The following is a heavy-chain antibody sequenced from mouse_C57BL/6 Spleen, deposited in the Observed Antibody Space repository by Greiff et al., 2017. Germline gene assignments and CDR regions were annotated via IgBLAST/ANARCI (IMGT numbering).Heavy chain of an antibody. CDR2: ILPGSGST. D-gene: IGHD1-1*01. Sequence: QVQLQQSGAELMKPGASVKLSCKATGYTFTGYWIEWVKQRPGHGLEWIGEILPGSGSTTYNEKFKGKATFTADTSSNTAYMQLSSLTTEDSAIYYCASRDYYGSSYWFAYWGQGTLVTVSA. CDR3: ASRDYYGSSYWFAY. CDR1: GYTFTGYW. V-gene: IGHV1-9*01. J-gene: IGHJ3*01.